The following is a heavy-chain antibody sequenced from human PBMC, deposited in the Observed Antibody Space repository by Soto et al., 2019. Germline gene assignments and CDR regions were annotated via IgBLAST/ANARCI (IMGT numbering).Heavy chain of an antibody. Sequence: SETLSLTCAVSGGSIRSGGYAWSWIRQPPGKGLEWIGYIYHSGSTSYNPSLRNRVTISLDRSKNQFSLNLSSVTAADTAVYYCARTSSVAGTPAFDPWGQGMLVTVSS. V-gene: IGHV4-30-2*01. D-gene: IGHD3-10*01. CDR1: GGSIRSGGYA. CDR2: IYHSGST. CDR3: ARTSSVAGTPAFDP. J-gene: IGHJ5*02.